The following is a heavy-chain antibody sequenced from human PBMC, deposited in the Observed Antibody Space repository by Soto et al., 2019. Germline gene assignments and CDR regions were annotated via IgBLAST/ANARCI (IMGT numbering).Heavy chain of an antibody. CDR3: ARGPTHEAGNFDY. V-gene: IGHV4-34*01. J-gene: IGHJ4*02. D-gene: IGHD6-13*01. CDR2: INHSGST. CDR1: GGSFSGYY. Sequence: QVQLQQWGAGLLKPSETLSLTCAVYGGSFSGYYWSWIRQPPGKGLEWNGEINHSGSTNYNPSLKSRLTISVDTSKNQFSLKLSSVTAADTAVYYCARGPTHEAGNFDYWGQGTLVTVSS.